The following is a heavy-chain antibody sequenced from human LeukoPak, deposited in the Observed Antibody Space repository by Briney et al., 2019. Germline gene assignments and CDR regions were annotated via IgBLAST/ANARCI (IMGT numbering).Heavy chain of an antibody. CDR1: GDSVSSYY. CDR2: IYYSGST. CDR3: AREDCSSTSCYHLFDY. V-gene: IGHV4-59*02. D-gene: IGHD2-2*01. J-gene: IGHJ4*02. Sequence: SETLSLTCTVSGDSVSSYYWGWIRQPPGKGMEWIAYIYYSGSTYYNPSLKSRVTISVDTSKNQFSLKLSSVTAADTAVYYCAREDCSSTSCYHLFDYWGQGTLVTVSS.